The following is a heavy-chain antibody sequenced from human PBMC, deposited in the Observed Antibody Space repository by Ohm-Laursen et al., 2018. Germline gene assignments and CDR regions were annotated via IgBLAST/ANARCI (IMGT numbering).Heavy chain of an antibody. J-gene: IGHJ4*02. D-gene: IGHD3-16*01. CDR2: IYYSGST. CDR1: GGSISSGGYY. CDR3: ARTLRPRYYFDY. V-gene: IGHV4-31*03. Sequence: TLSLTCTVSGGSISSGGYYWSWIRQHPGKGLEWIGYIYYSGSTYYNPSLKSRVTISVGTSKNQFSLKLSSVTAADTAVHYCARTLRPRYYFDYWGQGTLVTVSS.